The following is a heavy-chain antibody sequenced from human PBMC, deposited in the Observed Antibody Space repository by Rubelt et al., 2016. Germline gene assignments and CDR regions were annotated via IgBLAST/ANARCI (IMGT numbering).Heavy chain of an antibody. V-gene: IGHV3-33*01. CDR3: ARSWFGELFAYYYGMDA. D-gene: IGHD3-10*01. CDR2: IWYDGSNK. J-gene: IGHJ6*02. Sequence: EWVAVIWYDGSNKYYADSVKGRFTISRDNSKNTLYLQMNSLRAEDTAVYYCARSWFGELFAYYYGMDAWGQGTTVTVSS.